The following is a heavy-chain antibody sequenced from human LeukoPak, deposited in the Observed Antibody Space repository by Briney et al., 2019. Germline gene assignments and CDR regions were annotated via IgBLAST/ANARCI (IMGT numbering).Heavy chain of an antibody. D-gene: IGHD3-16*01. CDR3: AREGDGVDP. V-gene: IGHV1-2*02. CDR2: INPNSDAT. Sequence: GSVKVSCKASGYTFTGYYMHCVRHAPGQGLEWRGWINPNSDATNYAQNFRGRVTMTRDTSINTAYMELSRLTSDDTPFYYCAREGDGVDPWGQGTLVTVSS. CDR1: GYTFTGYY. J-gene: IGHJ5*02.